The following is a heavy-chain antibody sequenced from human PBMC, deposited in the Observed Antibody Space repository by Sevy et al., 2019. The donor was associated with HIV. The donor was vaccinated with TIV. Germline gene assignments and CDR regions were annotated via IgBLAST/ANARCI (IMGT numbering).Heavy chain of an antibody. J-gene: IGHJ4*02. CDR3: ARCPGGNHPFDY. D-gene: IGHD2-15*01. CDR2: INHSGST. Sequence: SETLSLTCAVYGGSFSGYYWSWIRQPPGKGLEWIGEINHSGSTNYNPSLKSRVTISVDTSKKQFSLKLSSVTAADTAVYYSARCPGGNHPFDYWGQGALVTVSS. CDR1: GGSFSGYY. V-gene: IGHV4-34*01.